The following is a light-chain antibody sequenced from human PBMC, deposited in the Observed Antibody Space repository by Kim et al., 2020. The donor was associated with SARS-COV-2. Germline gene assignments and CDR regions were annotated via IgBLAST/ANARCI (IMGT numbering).Light chain of an antibody. CDR2: DAS. V-gene: IGKV3-11*01. J-gene: IGKJ4*01. CDR1: QSVSKS. CDR3: QQRSKWPLT. Sequence: LSPGEKATLSCRASQSVSKSLGWYQQKTGQAPRLLIYDASNRATGIPARFSGSGSGTDFTLTISSLEHEDFAVYYCQQRSKWPLTFGGGTKVDIK.